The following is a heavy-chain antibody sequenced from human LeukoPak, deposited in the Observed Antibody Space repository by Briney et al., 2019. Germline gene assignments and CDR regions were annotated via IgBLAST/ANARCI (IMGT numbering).Heavy chain of an antibody. D-gene: IGHD3-22*01. CDR2: IITILGTA. CDR3: ASPLGYYYDSSGYSVDY. V-gene: IGHV1-69*13. CDR1: GGTFSSYA. J-gene: IGHJ4*02. Sequence: SVRVSCKASGGTFSSYAISWVRQAPGQGLEWMGGIITILGTANYEQKYQGRVTITADESTSTAYMELSSLRSEDTAVYYCASPLGYYYDSSGYSVDYWGQGTLVTVSS.